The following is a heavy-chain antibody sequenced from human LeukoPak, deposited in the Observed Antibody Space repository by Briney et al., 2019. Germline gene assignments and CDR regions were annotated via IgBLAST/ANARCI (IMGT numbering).Heavy chain of an antibody. CDR3: ARDSAGNDY. V-gene: IGHV3-7*01. J-gene: IGHJ4*02. CDR1: GFTFSTYW. D-gene: IGHD6-13*01. CDR2: IKQDGSEK. Sequence: PGGSLRLSCAASGFTFSTYWMSWVRQPPGKGLGRGANIKQDGSEKYYIDFVKGRFTISRDNAKNSLYLQMNSLRAEDTAMYYCARDSAGNDYWGQGTLVTVSS.